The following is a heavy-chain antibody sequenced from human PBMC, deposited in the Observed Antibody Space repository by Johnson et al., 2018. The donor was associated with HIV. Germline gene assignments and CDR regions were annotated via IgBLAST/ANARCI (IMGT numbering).Heavy chain of an antibody. CDR1: GFTFSSYG. CDR3: ARDLGPDGAFDI. D-gene: IGHD5-24*01. V-gene: IGHV3-30*19. CDR2: ISYDGSNK. Sequence: QVQLVESGGGVVQPGRSLRLSCAASGFTFSSYGMHWVRQAPGKGLEWVAVISYDGSNKYYADSVQGRFTISRDNSKNTLYLQMNSLRAEDTAVYYCARDLGPDGAFDIWGQGTMVTVSS. J-gene: IGHJ3*02.